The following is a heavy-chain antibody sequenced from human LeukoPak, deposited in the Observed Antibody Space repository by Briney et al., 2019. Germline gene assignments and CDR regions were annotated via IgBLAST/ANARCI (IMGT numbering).Heavy chain of an antibody. CDR2: IFYSEST. CDR3: ARHGRGLLAAAAKFEY. D-gene: IGHD6-13*01. CDR1: GGSISSYY. V-gene: IGHV4-59*08. Sequence: PPETLSLTCTVSGGSISSYYWSWIRQPPGKGLEWIGYIFYSESTNYNPSLKSRVTISLDTSKNQFSLKLSSVTAADTAVYYCARHGRGLLAAAAKFEYWGQGTLVTVSS. J-gene: IGHJ4*02.